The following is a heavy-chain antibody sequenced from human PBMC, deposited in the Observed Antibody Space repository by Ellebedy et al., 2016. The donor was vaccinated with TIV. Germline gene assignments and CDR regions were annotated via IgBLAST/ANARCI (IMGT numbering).Heavy chain of an antibody. CDR1: GYTFTSYD. J-gene: IGHJ4*02. D-gene: IGHD1-26*01. CDR3: AVGPGTSQFDY. CDR2: INPGNGKT. V-gene: IGHV1-3*01. Sequence: ASVKVSCXASGYTFTSYDINWVRQATGQGLEWMGWINPGNGKTANSQKFQGRVTITRDTSASTAYMEMSSLRSEDTAVYYCAVGPGTSQFDYWGQGTLVTVSS.